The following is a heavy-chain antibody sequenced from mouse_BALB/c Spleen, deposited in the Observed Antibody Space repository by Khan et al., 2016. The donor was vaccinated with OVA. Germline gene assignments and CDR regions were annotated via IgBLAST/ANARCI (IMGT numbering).Heavy chain of an antibody. D-gene: IGHD2-14*01. J-gene: IGHJ3*01. CDR1: GYTFTSYT. V-gene: IGHV1-4*01. Sequence: QVQLQQSGAELARPGASVKMSCKASGYTFTSYTIHWIKKRPGQGLEWIGYINPSNGYTNYNQKFKDKATLTTDKSSTTVYLQLSSLTSDDSAVYSCVRDGAYHRNDGWFAYWGQGTLVTVSA. CDR2: INPSNGYT. CDR3: VRDGAYHRNDGWFAY.